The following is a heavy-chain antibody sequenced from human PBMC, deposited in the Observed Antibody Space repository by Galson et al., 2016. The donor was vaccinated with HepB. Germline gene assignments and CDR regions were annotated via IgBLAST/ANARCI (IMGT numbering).Heavy chain of an antibody. J-gene: IGHJ5*02. CDR2: ISWNSGNT. D-gene: IGHD2-2*01. Sequence: SLRLSCAASGFTFGDYAMHWVRQAPGKGLEWVSGISWNSGNTGYADSVKGRFTISRDNPKNSLYLQMNSLRAEDTALYYCAKAAQYCSSSSCRNWFDPWGQGTLLTVSS. V-gene: IGHV3-9*01. CDR1: GFTFGDYA. CDR3: AKAAQYCSSSSCRNWFDP.